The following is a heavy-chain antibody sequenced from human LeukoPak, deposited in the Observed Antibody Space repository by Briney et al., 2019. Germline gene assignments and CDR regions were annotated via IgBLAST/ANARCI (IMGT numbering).Heavy chain of an antibody. Sequence: GESPKISCKGSGYSFTSYWIGWVRQMPGKGLEWMGIIYPGDSDTRYSPSFQGQVTISADKSISTAYLQWSSLKASDTAMYYCARRFFGVVINPTNGAFDIWGQGTMVTVSS. CDR3: ARRFFGVVINPTNGAFDI. J-gene: IGHJ3*02. D-gene: IGHD3-3*01. CDR1: GYSFTSYW. CDR2: IYPGDSDT. V-gene: IGHV5-51*01.